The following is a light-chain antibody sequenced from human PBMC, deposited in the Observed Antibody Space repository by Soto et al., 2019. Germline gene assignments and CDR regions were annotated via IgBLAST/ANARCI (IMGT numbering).Light chain of an antibody. CDR1: QSISSN. CDR3: QQYNNWRSYT. Sequence: EIVMTQSPATLSVSLGERATLSCRASQSISSNLAWYQQKPGQAPRLLIYGASTRATGIPDRFRGSGSGTDFTLTISSLQSEDFAVYFCQQYNNWRSYTFGQGTKVEIK. CDR2: GAS. V-gene: IGKV3-15*01. J-gene: IGKJ2*01.